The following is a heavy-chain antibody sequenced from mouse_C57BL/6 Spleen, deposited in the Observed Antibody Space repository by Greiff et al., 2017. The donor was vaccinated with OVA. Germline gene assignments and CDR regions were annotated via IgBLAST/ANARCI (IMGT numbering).Heavy chain of an antibody. D-gene: IGHD2-4*01. Sequence: EVKVVESGGGLVQPGGSLKLSCAASGFTFSDYYMYWVRQTPEKRLEWVAYISNGGGSTYYPDTVKGRFTISRDNAKNTLYLQMSRLKSDDTAMYYCARHPIYYDYDDYAMDYWGQGTSVTVSS. J-gene: IGHJ4*01. V-gene: IGHV5-12*01. CDR3: ARHPIYYDYDDYAMDY. CDR2: ISNGGGST. CDR1: GFTFSDYY.